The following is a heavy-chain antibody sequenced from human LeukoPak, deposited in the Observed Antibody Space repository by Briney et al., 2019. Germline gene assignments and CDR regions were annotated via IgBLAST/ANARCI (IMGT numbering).Heavy chain of an antibody. J-gene: IGHJ6*03. CDR1: GYSIGSDYY. D-gene: IGHD2-2*01. CDR3: ARHGGYCSRTSCYQSNYYYYYMDV. CDR2: IFHTGST. Sequence: PSETLSLTCAVSGYSIGSDYYWGWIRQSPGKGLEWIGSIFHTGSTYYNPSLKSRVAISVDTSKNHFSLNLRSVTGADTAVYYCARHGGYCSRTSCYQSNYYYYYMDVWGKGTTVTVSS. V-gene: IGHV4-38-2*01.